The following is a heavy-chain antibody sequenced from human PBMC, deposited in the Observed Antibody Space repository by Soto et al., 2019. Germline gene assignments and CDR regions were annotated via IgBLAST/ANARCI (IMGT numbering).Heavy chain of an antibody. CDR2: VTTDKCKT. J-gene: IGHJ6*02. Sequence: ASVKVSCKTSGYTFTNFGISWVRQAPGQGLEWMGWVTTDKCKTTYAQKFQGRVTITADKSTCTAYMELNSLRSEDTAVYYCARDEDCSSTSCYRRYYYGMDVWGQGTTVTVSS. V-gene: IGHV1-18*01. D-gene: IGHD2-2*01. CDR3: ARDEDCSSTSCYRRYYYGMDV. CDR1: GYTFTNFG.